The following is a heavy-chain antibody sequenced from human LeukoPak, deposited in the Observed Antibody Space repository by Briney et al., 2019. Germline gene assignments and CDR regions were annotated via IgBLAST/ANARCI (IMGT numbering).Heavy chain of an antibody. CDR3: ARSIVATWLVDF. Sequence: GRSLRLSCAASGFTISSYVLHWVRQAPGKGLEWVSVISYDGINKYYADSVKGRFTISRDNSKNTLYLQMSSLRTEDTAVYYCARSIVATWLVDFWGQGTLVTVSS. V-gene: IGHV3-30-3*01. CDR2: ISYDGINK. D-gene: IGHD5-12*01. CDR1: GFTISSYV. J-gene: IGHJ4*02.